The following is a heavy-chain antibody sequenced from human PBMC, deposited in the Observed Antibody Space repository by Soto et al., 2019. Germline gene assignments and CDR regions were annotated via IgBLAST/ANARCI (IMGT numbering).Heavy chain of an antibody. D-gene: IGHD2-21*02. CDR1: GGSISSGDYY. CDR2: IYYSGST. CDR3: ARDSMVVTAIRYYYYGMDV. V-gene: IGHV4-30-4*01. Sequence: SETLSLTCTVSGGSISSGDYYWSWIRQPPGKGLEWIGYIYYSGSTYYNPSLKSRVTISVDTSKNQFSLKLSSVTAADTAVYYCARDSMVVTAIRYYYYGMDVWGQGTTVTVSS. J-gene: IGHJ6*02.